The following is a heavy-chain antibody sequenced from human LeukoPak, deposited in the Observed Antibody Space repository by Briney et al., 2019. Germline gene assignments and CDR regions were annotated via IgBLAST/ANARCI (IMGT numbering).Heavy chain of an antibody. CDR3: TKERGSY. V-gene: IGHV3-48*03. CDR1: GFIFSSDE. Sequence: PGGSLRLSCAASGFIFSSDEMTWVRQAPGKGLESVSFISSSADTILYADSVKGRFTISRDNGKNALYLQMNSLRAEDTAVYYCTKERGSYWGQRTLVTVSS. J-gene: IGHJ4*02. CDR2: ISSSADTI.